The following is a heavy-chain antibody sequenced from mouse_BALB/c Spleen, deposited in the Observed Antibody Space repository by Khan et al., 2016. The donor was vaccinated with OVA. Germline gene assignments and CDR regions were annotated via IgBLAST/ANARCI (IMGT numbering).Heavy chain of an antibody. CDR1: GYIFTSYW. D-gene: IGHD3-2*02. CDR3: TREEALYHFDH. V-gene: IGHV1-76*01. CDR2: IYPGTDNT. J-gene: IGHJ2*01. Sequence: QVQLKQSGAELVRPGASVKLSCKTSGYIFTSYWIHWVKQRSGQGLEWIARIYPGTDNTYYNEKFKDQATLTADKSSSTAYMQLTSLKSEDSDVDLCTREEALYHFDHWGQGTTLTVSS.